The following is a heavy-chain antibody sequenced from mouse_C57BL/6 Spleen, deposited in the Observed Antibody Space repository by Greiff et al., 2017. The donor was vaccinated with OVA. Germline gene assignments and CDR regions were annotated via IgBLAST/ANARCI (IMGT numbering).Heavy chain of an antibody. D-gene: IGHD4-1*01. CDR3: ARRNWDGFAY. CDR1: GYTFTDYN. V-gene: IGHV1-18*01. CDR2: INPNNGGT. Sequence: VQLQQSGPELVKPGASVKIPCKASGYTFTDYNMDWVKQSHGKSLEWIGDINPNNGGTIYNQKFKGKATLTVDKSSSTAYMELRSLTSEDAAVYYCARRNWDGFAYWGQGTLVTVSA. J-gene: IGHJ3*01.